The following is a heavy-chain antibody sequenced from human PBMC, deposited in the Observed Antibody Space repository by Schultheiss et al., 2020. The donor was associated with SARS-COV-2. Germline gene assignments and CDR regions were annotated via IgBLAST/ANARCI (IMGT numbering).Heavy chain of an antibody. CDR1: GGSLSGYD. V-gene: IGHV4-34*01. D-gene: IGHD6-13*01. J-gene: IGHJ6*02. CDR3: ARGKRGSSVLTWDYYYYYGMDV. Sequence: SETLSLTCAVYGGSLSGYDWNWIRQSQGKGLEWIGEINQSGNTHYNPSLKSRVAISVDTSKKQLSLKLSSVTAADTAVYYCARGKRGSSVLTWDYYYYYGMDVWGQGTTVTVSS. CDR2: INQSGNT.